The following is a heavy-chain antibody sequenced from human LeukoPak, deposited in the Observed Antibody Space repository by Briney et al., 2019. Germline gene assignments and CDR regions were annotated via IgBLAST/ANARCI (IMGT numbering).Heavy chain of an antibody. CDR2: IYHSGST. Sequence: SETLSLTCTVSGYSISSGYYWGWIRQPPGKGLEWIGSIYHSGSTYYNPSLKSRVTIPVDTSKNQFSLKLSSVTAADTAVYYCARYSLTDTANRFDYWGQGTLVTVSS. CDR1: GYSISSGYY. J-gene: IGHJ4*02. V-gene: IGHV4-38-2*02. D-gene: IGHD5-18*01. CDR3: ARYSLTDTANRFDY.